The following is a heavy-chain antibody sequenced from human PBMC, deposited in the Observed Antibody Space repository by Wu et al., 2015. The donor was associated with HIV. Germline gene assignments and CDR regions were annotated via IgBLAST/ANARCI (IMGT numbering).Heavy chain of an antibody. CDR1: GYTFTGYY. Sequence: QVQLVQLGREVKKPGASVKVSCKASGYTFTGYYMHWVRQAPGQGLEWMGWINPNSGGTNYAQKFQGRVTMTRDTSISTAYMELSRLRSDDTAVYYCARALRGDYYGSGSYSGCVGYWGQGTLVTVSS. CDR2: INPNSGGT. CDR3: ARALRGDYYGSGSYSGCVGY. V-gene: IGHV1-2*02. D-gene: IGHD3-10*01. J-gene: IGHJ4*02.